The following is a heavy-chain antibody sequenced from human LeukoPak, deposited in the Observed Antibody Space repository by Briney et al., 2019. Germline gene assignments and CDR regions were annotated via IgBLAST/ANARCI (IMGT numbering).Heavy chain of an antibody. CDR1: GGSISDYY. V-gene: IGHV4-59*01. CDR2: VHYSGST. Sequence: PSETLSLTCTVSGGSISDYYWSWIRQPPGKGLECIGYVHYSGSTNYNPSLKSRVTTSVDTSKNQFSLKLTPVTAADTAVYYCARGAHYFDYWGQGALVTVSS. J-gene: IGHJ4*02. CDR3: ARGAHYFDY.